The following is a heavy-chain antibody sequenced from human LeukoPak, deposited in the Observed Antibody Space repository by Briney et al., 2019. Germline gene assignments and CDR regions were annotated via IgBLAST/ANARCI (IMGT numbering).Heavy chain of an antibody. J-gene: IGHJ6*02. V-gene: IGHV7-4-1*04. CDR3: ARDEKDTALWYYYGMDV. D-gene: IGHD5-18*01. CDR1: GYTFTSYA. Sequence: ASVKVSCKASGYTFTSYAMNWVRQAPGQGLEWMGWINTNTGNPTYAQGFTGRFVFSLDTSVSMAYLQISSLKAEDTAVYYCARDEKDTALWYYYGMDVWGQGTTVTVFS. CDR2: INTNTGNP.